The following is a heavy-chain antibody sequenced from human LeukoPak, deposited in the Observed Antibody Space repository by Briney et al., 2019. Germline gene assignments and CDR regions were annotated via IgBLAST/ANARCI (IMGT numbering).Heavy chain of an antibody. D-gene: IGHD3-10*01. Sequence: SETLSLTCTVSGGSINDAYWSWIRQSPGRGLEWIGYIDYTGSTNYHPSLRGRVTISLATSKKQFSLTLSSVTAADPAVYYCARRQAVQTSVWSGGPKKKATEYGLDVWGQGTTVTVSS. V-gene: IGHV4-59*08. CDR2: IDYTGST. CDR3: ARRQAVQTSVWSGGPKKKATEYGLDV. CDR1: GGSINDAY. J-gene: IGHJ6*01.